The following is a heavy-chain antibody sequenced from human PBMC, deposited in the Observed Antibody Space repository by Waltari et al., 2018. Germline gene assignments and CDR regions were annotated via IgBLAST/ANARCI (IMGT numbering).Heavy chain of an antibody. CDR3: AREGEEGWPPQPYYFDY. Sequence: QVQLQESGPGLVKPSQTLSLTCTVSGGSISSGRYYWSWIRQPAGKGLEWIGSIYTRGSTNYNPSLKSRVTISVDTSKNQFSLKLSSVTAADTAVYYCAREGEEGWPPQPYYFDYWGQGTLVTVSS. J-gene: IGHJ4*02. CDR2: IYTRGST. CDR1: GGSISSGRYY. V-gene: IGHV4-61*02. D-gene: IGHD6-19*01.